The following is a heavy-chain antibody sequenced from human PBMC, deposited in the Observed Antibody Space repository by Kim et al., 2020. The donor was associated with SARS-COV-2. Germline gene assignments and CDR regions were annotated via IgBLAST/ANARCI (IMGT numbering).Heavy chain of an antibody. Sequence: ASVKVSCKASGYTFTSYAMHWVRQAPGQRLEWMGWINAGNGNTKYSQKFQGRVTITRDTSASTAYMELSSLRSEDTAVYYCARGPDYDYVWGSYPKFDYWGQGTLVTVSS. CDR2: INAGNGNT. V-gene: IGHV1-3*01. CDR1: GYTFTSYA. J-gene: IGHJ4*02. CDR3: ARGPDYDYVWGSYPKFDY. D-gene: IGHD3-16*02.